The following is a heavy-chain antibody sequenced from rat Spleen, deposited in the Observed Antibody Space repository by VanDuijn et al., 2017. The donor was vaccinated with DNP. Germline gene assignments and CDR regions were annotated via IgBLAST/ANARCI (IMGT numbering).Heavy chain of an antibody. CDR2: IRYDGGNT. J-gene: IGHJ4*01. CDR3: ARVGDLHDGGDGDVLDA. V-gene: IGHV5-22*01. Sequence: EVQLVESGGGLVQPGRSLKVSCAASGFTFSTYYLAWVRQAPTKGLEWVAYIRYDGGNTYYGESVKGRFTISRDDAKNTLTLQMNSLRSEDTATYYCARVGDLHDGGDGDVLDAWGQGTSVTVSS. CDR1: GFTFSTYY. D-gene: IGHD1-12*02.